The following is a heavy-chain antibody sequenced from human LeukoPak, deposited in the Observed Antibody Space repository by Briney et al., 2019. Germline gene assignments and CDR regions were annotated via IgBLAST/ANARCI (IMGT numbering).Heavy chain of an antibody. D-gene: IGHD3-10*01. CDR3: ARDFSQITMVRGVITDHSDAFDI. V-gene: IGHV4-4*02. CDR1: GGSISSSNW. J-gene: IGHJ3*02. CDR2: IYHSGST. Sequence: PSGTLSLTCAVSGGSISSSNWWSWVRQPPGKGLEWIGEIYHSGSTNYNPSLKSRVTISVDKSKNQFSLKLSSVTAADTAVYYCARDFSQITMVRGVITDHSDAFDIWGQGTMVTVSS.